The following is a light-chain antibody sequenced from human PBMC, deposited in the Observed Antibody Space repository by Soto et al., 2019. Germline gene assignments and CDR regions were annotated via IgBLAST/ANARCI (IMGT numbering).Light chain of an antibody. V-gene: IGKV3-11*01. Sequence: IVLTKSPATLSFSPGEEATLSCRASQSIAIYLAWYQQKSGQSPRILIYATSNRAPGIPYRFSGSASGTDFTLTISSLEPEDFAVYYCQQRATWPWTFGQGTAVEIK. CDR2: ATS. CDR1: QSIAIY. CDR3: QQRATWPWT. J-gene: IGKJ1*01.